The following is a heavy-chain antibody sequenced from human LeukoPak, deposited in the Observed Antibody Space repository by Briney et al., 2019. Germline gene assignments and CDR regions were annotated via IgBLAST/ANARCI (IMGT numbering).Heavy chain of an antibody. Sequence: PGGSLRLSCAASGFTFSSYSMNWVRQAPGKGLEWGSSISSRSSYIYYADSVKGRFTISRDNAKNSLYLQMNSQRAEDTAVYYCARDSPYCGGDCYVFDYWGQGTLVTVSS. D-gene: IGHD2-21*01. CDR3: ARDSPYCGGDCYVFDY. CDR2: ISSRSSYI. CDR1: GFTFSSYS. J-gene: IGHJ4*02. V-gene: IGHV3-21*01.